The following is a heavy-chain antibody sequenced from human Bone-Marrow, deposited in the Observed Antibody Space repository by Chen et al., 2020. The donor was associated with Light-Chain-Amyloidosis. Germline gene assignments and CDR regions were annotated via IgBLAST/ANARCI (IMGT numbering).Heavy chain of an antibody. CDR1: GDTLDRYS. Sequence: QVQLTQSGAELRKPGSSVKVSCKSSGDTLDRYSISWVRQAPGQGLEWMGGILPTSRTANFAEMFRGRVTITPVDSTSTVYMELRSLRSEDMAVYVCGRGELPEPRSIYFFPYYYMSVLCKGATVTVSS. CDR3: GRGELPEPRSIYFFPYYYMSV. D-gene: IGHD3-10*01. J-gene: IGHJ6*04. V-gene: IGHV1-69*01. CDR2: ILPTSRTA.